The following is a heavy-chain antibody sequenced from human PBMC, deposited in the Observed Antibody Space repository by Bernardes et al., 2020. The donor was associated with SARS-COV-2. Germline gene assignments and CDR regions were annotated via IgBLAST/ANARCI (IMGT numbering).Heavy chain of an antibody. CDR1: GYSFPSHG. CDR2: ISAYTGHT. J-gene: IGHJ4*02. D-gene: IGHD6-6*01. V-gene: IGHV1-18*04. CDR3: ARDWGTTIAARPGPSDY. Sequence: ASVKVSCKASGYSFPSHGITWVRQAPGQGLEWLGWISAYTGHTYYVQKFQGRVALTTDTARSTAYMELRSLTSDDTAVYFCARDWGTTIAARPGPSDYWGQGTLVTVSS.